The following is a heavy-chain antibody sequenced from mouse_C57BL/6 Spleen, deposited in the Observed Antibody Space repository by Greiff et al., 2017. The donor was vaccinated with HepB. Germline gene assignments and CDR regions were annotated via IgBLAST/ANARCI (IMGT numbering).Heavy chain of an antibody. CDR3: ARRDGYDWFAY. D-gene: IGHD2-2*01. V-gene: IGHV1-64*01. CDR2: IHPNSGST. CDR1: GYTFTSYW. Sequence: QVQLQQPGAELVKRGASVKLSCKASGYTFTSYWMHWVKQRPGQGLEWIGMIHPNSGSTNYNEKFKSKATLTVDKSSSTAYMQLSSLTSEDSAVYYCARRDGYDWFAYWGQGTLVTVSA. J-gene: IGHJ3*01.